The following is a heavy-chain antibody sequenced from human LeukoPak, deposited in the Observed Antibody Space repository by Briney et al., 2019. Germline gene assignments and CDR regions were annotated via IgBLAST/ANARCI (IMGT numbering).Heavy chain of an antibody. Sequence: ASVKVSCKVSGYTLTELSMHWVRQAPGKGPEWRGGFDPEDGETIYAQKFQGRVTMTEDTSTDTAYMELSSLRSEDTAVYYCATARITMVRGVCCDAFDIWGQGTMVTVSS. CDR3: ATARITMVRGVCCDAFDI. CDR2: FDPEDGET. D-gene: IGHD3-10*01. V-gene: IGHV1-24*01. J-gene: IGHJ3*02. CDR1: GYTLTELS.